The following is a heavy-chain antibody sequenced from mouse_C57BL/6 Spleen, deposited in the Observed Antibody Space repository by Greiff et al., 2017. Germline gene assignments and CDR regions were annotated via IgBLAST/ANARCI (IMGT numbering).Heavy chain of an antibody. CDR2: ISSGSSTI. J-gene: IGHJ2*01. D-gene: IGHD2-4*01. CDR1: GFTFSDYG. CDR3: AKALYDYDYFDY. Sequence: EVKVVESGGGLVKPGGSLKLSCAASGFTFSDYGMHWVRQAPEKGLEWVAYISSGSSTIYYADTVKGRFTISRDNAKNTLFLQMTSLRSEDTAMYYCAKALYDYDYFDYWGQGTTLTVSS. V-gene: IGHV5-17*01.